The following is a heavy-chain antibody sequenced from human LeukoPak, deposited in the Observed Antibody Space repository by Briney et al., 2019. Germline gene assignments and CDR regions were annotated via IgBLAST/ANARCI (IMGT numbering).Heavy chain of an antibody. CDR1: GFAFSSYW. Sequence: PGGSLRLSCAASGFAFSSYWMTWVRQAPGKGLEWVANIRQDGGDIYYVDSVKGRFTISRDNAKNSLYLQMDSLRPEDTAVYYCVRDSFTGTWHEEGRDYRGQGTLVTVSS. J-gene: IGHJ4*02. D-gene: IGHD1-14*01. CDR3: VRDSFTGTWHEEGRDY. CDR2: IRQDGGDI. V-gene: IGHV3-7*01.